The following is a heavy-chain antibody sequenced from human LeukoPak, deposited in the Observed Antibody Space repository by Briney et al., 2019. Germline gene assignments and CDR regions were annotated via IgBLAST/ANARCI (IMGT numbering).Heavy chain of an antibody. D-gene: IGHD3-22*01. J-gene: IGHJ4*02. CDR3: ARGVGTMIVVVMNFDY. CDR2: INHSGST. Sequence: SEALSLTCAVYGGSFSGYYWSWIRQPPGKGLEWIGEINHSGSTNYNPSLESRVTISVDTSKNQFSLKLSSVTAADTAVYYCARGVGTMIVVVMNFDYWGQGTLVTVSS. V-gene: IGHV4-34*01. CDR1: GGSFSGYY.